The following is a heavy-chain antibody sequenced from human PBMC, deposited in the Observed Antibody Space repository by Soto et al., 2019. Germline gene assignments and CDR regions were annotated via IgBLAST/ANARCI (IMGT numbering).Heavy chain of an antibody. CDR3: ARLVTMVRGPTAFDI. J-gene: IGHJ3*02. V-gene: IGHV5-51*01. Sequence: PGESLKISCKGSGYSFTSYWIGWVRQMPGKGLEWMGIIYPGDSDTRYSPSFQGQVAISADKSISTAYLQLSSLKASDTAMYYCARLVTMVRGPTAFDIWGQGTMVTVSS. CDR2: IYPGDSDT. CDR1: GYSFTSYW. D-gene: IGHD3-10*01.